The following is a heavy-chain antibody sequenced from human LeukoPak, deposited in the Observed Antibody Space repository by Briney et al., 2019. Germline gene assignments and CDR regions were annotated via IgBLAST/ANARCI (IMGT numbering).Heavy chain of an antibody. J-gene: IGHJ5*02. Sequence: PSETLSFTCTVSGGSISSYYWSWIRQPPGKGLEWIGYIYYSGSTNYNPSLKSRVTISVDTSKNQFSLKLSSVTAADTAVYYCARGGGNFFQYDFWSGYYGRYSWFDPWGQGTLVTVSS. CDR3: ARGGGNFFQYDFWSGYYGRYSWFDP. CDR2: IYYSGST. CDR1: GGSISSYY. D-gene: IGHD3-3*01. V-gene: IGHV4-59*01.